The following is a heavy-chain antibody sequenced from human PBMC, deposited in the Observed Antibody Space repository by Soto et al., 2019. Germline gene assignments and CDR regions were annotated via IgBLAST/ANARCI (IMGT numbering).Heavy chain of an antibody. CDR3: ARGVPAAMLEYNWFDP. V-gene: IGHV4-31*03. J-gene: IGHJ5*02. CDR1: GGSISSGGYY. CDR2: IYYSGST. Sequence: QVQLQESGPGLVKPSQTLSLTCTVSGGSISSGGYYWSWIRQHPGKGLEWIGYIYYSGSTYYNPSRKSRGTRSVDTSKNQFSLKLSSVTAADTAVYYCARGVPAAMLEYNWFDPWGQGTLVTVSS. D-gene: IGHD2-2*01.